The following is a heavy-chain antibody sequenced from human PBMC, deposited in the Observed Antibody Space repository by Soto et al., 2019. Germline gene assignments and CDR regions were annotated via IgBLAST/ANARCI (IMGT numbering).Heavy chain of an antibody. Sequence: EVQLVESGGGLVQPGGSLRLSCAASGFTFFAYWIHWVRQVPGKGLVWVSRINSDGSHTSYADSVRGRFTISRDNSRNRVHLQMSDLTAEDTAVFYCGKEGAYVHYASENLFVSWVQGSLVTVSS. V-gene: IGHV3-74*01. CDR2: INSDGSHT. J-gene: IGHJ5*01. CDR1: GFTFFAYW. CDR3: GKEGAYVHYASENLFVS. D-gene: IGHD3-16*01.